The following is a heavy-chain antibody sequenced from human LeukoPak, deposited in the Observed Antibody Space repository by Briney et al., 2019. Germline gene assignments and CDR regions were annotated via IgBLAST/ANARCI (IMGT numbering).Heavy chain of an antibody. Sequence: ASVKVSCKASGYPFTSYYMHWVRQAPGQGLEWMGIINPSGGSTSYAQKFQGRVTMTRDTSTSTVYMELSSLRSEDTAVYYCARGLHVVVAAKNWFDPWGQGTLVTVSS. CDR2: INPSGGST. V-gene: IGHV1-46*01. CDR3: ARGLHVVVAAKNWFDP. CDR1: GYPFTSYY. J-gene: IGHJ5*02. D-gene: IGHD2-15*01.